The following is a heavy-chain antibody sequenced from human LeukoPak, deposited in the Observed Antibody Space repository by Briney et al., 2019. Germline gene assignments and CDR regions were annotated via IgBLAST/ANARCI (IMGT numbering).Heavy chain of an antibody. CDR1: GYPFYTYG. CDR3: ARGPSIAVAGTDY. J-gene: IGHJ4*02. Sequence: GASVKVSCKASGYPFYTYGISWVRQAPGQGLEWMGWISVYNGNTNYAQKLQGRLTLTTDTSTSSAYMELRSLRSDDTAVYYCARGPSIAVAGTDYWGQGTLVTVSA. D-gene: IGHD6-19*01. V-gene: IGHV1-18*01. CDR2: ISVYNGNT.